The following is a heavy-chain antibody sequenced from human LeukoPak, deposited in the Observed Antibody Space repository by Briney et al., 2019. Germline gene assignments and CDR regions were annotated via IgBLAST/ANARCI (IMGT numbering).Heavy chain of an antibody. CDR3: TSRAVADSADI. Sequence: PGGSLRLSCAASGFTFSGSAMHWVRQASGKGLEWVGRIRSIANSYATAYAASVKGRFTISRDDSKNTAYLQMNSLKTEDTAVYYCTSRAVADSADIWGQGTMVTVSS. CDR1: GFTFSGSA. J-gene: IGHJ3*02. V-gene: IGHV3-73*01. CDR2: IRSIANSYAT. D-gene: IGHD6-19*01.